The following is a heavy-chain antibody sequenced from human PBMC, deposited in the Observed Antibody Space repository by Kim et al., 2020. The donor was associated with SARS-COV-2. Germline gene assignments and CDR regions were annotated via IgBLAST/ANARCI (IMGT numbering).Heavy chain of an antibody. Sequence: ASVKVSCKASGYTFSNYDINWVRQATGQGLEWMGWMNPHSGDTGYAQKFQGRVTMTRNTSIGTAYMEVTSLRTNDTGVYYCARPYSSGPYDYHGMDVWGQ. CDR2: MNPHSGDT. CDR1: GYTFSNYD. D-gene: IGHD6-25*01. CDR3: ARPYSSGPYDYHGMDV. J-gene: IGHJ6*02. V-gene: IGHV1-8*01.